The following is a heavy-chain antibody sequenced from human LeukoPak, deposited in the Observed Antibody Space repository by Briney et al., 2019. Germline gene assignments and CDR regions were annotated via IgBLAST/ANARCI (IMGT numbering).Heavy chain of an antibody. D-gene: IGHD3-22*01. J-gene: IGHJ4*02. CDR2: IYAGGST. V-gene: IGHV3-53*01. Sequence: GGSLRLSCAAPGFTVSSNYMSWVRQAPEKGLEWVSIIYAGGSTYYADSVKGRFTISRDNSKNTLYLQMNSLRAEDTAVYYCARLDYYDSSGYYQYYFDYWGQGTLVTVSS. CDR3: ARLDYYDSSGYYQYYFDY. CDR1: GFTVSSNY.